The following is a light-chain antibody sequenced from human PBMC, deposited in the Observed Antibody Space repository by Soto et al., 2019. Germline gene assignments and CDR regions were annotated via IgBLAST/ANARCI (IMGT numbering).Light chain of an antibody. J-gene: IGKJ4*01. CDR3: HQHYSCPLT. Sequence: DIVLTQSPDSLAVSLGERATINCKSSPSVLSSSDNKNYLAWFQQKPGQPPKLLIYWASTRESGVPDRFSGSGSGTDFTLTISSLQAEDVAVYYCHQHYSCPLTFGGGTKVELK. V-gene: IGKV4-1*01. CDR1: PSVLSSSDNKNY. CDR2: WAS.